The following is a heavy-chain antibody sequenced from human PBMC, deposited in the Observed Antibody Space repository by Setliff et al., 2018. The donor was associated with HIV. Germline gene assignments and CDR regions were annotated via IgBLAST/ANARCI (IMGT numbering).Heavy chain of an antibody. CDR2: INPSGGST. J-gene: IGHJ6*03. Sequence: ASVKVSCKASGYTFTSYYLHWVRQAPGQGLEWMGIINPSGGSTTYAQKFQGRVTMTSDTSISTAYLELSGLTSDDTAIYYCARDRAYCSSGSCYRPLVYYFYYMDVWGTGTTVTVSS. V-gene: IGHV1-46*01. CDR3: ARDRAYCSSGSCYRPLVYYFYYMDV. D-gene: IGHD2-15*01. CDR1: GYTFTSYY.